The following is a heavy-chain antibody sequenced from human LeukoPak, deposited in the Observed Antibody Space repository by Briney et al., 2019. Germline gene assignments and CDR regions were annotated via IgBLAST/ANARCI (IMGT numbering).Heavy chain of an antibody. CDR2: ISGRSSHI. D-gene: IGHD3-16*01. CDR1: GFSFSDYD. J-gene: IGHJ1*01. CDR3: GRAFPPLRTSSAGDL. Sequence: KAGGSLRLSCSASGFSFSDYDMNWVRQAPGKGLEWVSAISGRSSHIYYGESVKGRFTISRDNAKNSLCLQMDSLGVEDTAVYYCGRAFPPLRTSSAGDLWGQGTLVTVSS. V-gene: IGHV3-21*01.